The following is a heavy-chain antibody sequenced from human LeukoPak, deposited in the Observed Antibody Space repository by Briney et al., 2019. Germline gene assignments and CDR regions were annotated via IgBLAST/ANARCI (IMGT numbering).Heavy chain of an antibody. D-gene: IGHD3-9*01. J-gene: IGHJ4*02. V-gene: IGHV4-61*01. CDR1: GVSVSSGSYY. Sequence: SETLSLTCTVSGVSVSSGSYYWSWIRQPPGKGLEWIGYIYYSQSTNYNPSLKSRVTISVDTSKNQFSLKLNSVTAADTAVYYCASHWDYDILTGPDYWGQGTLVTVSS. CDR3: ASHWDYDILTGPDY. CDR2: IYYSQST.